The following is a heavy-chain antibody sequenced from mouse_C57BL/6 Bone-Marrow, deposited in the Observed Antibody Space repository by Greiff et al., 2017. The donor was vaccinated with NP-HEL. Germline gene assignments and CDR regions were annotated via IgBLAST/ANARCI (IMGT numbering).Heavy chain of an antibody. Sequence: VQLKQSGAELVRPGASVKLSCTASGFNIKDDYMHWVKQRPEQGLEWIGWIDPENGDTEYASKFQGKATITADTPSNTAFLQLSRLISEDTAVYSCTTGYYYGSSHFDYWGQGTTLTVSS. V-gene: IGHV14-4*01. CDR1: GFNIKDDY. CDR2: IDPENGDT. D-gene: IGHD1-1*01. CDR3: TTGYYYGSSHFDY. J-gene: IGHJ2*01.